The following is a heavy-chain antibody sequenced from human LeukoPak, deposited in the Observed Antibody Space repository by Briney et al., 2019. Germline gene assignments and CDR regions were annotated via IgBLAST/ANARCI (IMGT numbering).Heavy chain of an antibody. D-gene: IGHD3-16*02. CDR3: ARVGTAYYDYVWGSYRYTGWFDP. V-gene: IGHV4-4*02. J-gene: IGHJ5*02. CDR2: IYHSGST. CDR1: GGSISSSNW. Sequence: SGTLSLTCAVSGGSISSSNWWSWVRQPPGKGLEWIGEIYHSGSTNYNPSLKSRVTISVDTSKNQFSLKLSSVTAADTAVYYCARVGTAYYDYVWGSYRYTGWFDPWGQGTLVTVSS.